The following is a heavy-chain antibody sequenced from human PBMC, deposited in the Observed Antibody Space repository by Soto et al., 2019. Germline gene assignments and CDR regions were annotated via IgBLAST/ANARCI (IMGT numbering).Heavy chain of an antibody. CDR1: GFTFSNAW. Sequence: GGSLRLSCAASGFTFSNAWMSWVRQAPGKGLEWVGRIKSKTDGGTTDYAAPVKGRFTISRDDSKNTLYLQMNSLKTEDTAVYYCTTGAFDSSGYYYPVDYWGQGTLVTVSS. D-gene: IGHD3-22*01. CDR3: TTGAFDSSGYYYPVDY. V-gene: IGHV3-15*01. J-gene: IGHJ4*02. CDR2: IKSKTDGGTT.